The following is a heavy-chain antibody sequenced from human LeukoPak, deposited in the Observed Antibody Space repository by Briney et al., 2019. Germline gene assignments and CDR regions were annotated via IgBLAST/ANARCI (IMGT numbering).Heavy chain of an antibody. D-gene: IGHD3-10*01. Sequence: ASVKVSCKASGGTFSSYAISWVRQAPGQGLEWMGGIIPIFGTANYAQKFQGRVTITTDESTSTAYMELSSLRSEDTAAYYCASASAGHYYYYYMDVWGKGTTVTVSS. J-gene: IGHJ6*03. CDR3: ASASAGHYYYYYMDV. CDR2: IIPIFGTA. CDR1: GGTFSSYA. V-gene: IGHV1-69*05.